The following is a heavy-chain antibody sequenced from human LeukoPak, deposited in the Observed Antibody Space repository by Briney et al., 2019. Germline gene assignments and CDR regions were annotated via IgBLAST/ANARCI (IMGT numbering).Heavy chain of an antibody. CDR2: INHSGST. CDR3: ARGRQWLLPSGYYYYGMDV. Sequence: ASETLSLTCAAYGGSFSGYYWSWVRQPPGKGLEWLGEINHSGSTNYNPSLKSRVTISVDTSKNQFSLKLSSVTAADTAVYYCARGRQWLLPSGYYYYGMDVWGQGTTVTVSS. CDR1: GGSFSGYY. J-gene: IGHJ6*02. D-gene: IGHD6-19*01. V-gene: IGHV4-34*01.